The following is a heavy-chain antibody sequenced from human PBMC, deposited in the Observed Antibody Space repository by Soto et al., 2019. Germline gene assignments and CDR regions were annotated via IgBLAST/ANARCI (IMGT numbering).Heavy chain of an antibody. Sequence: QVQLVESGGGLVKPGGSLRLSCAASGFTFSDYYMSWIRQAPGKGLEWVSYISSSSSYTNYAGSVEGRFTISRDNAKNSLYLQMNSLRAEDTAVYYCARVFDGRGSGARRYFDLWGRGTLVTVSS. CDR1: GFTFSDYY. CDR2: ISSSSSYT. J-gene: IGHJ2*01. D-gene: IGHD3-10*01. CDR3: ARVFDGRGSGARRYFDL. V-gene: IGHV3-11*05.